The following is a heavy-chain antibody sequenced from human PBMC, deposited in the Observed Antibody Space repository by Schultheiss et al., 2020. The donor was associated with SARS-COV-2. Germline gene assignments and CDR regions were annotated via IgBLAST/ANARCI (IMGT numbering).Heavy chain of an antibody. D-gene: IGHD1-26*01. J-gene: IGHJ4*02. CDR3: ARGIVGATVPAF. Sequence: GESLKISCKASGYTFTSYDINWVRQATGQGLEWMGWMNPNSGNTGYAQKFQGRVTMTRNTSISTAYMELSSLRSEDTAVYYCARGIVGATVPAFWGQGTLVTVSS. CDR2: MNPNSGNT. CDR1: GYTFTSYD. V-gene: IGHV1-8*01.